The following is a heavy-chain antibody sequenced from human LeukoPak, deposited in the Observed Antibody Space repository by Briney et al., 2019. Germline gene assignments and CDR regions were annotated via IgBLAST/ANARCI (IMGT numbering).Heavy chain of an antibody. Sequence: PSETLSLTCAVSGYSISSGYYWGWIRQPPGKGLEWIGSIYHSGSTYYNPSLKSRVTISVDTSKNQFSLKLSSVTAADTAVYYCARGTNRPRYYYYYYYMDVWGKGTTVTVSS. CDR1: GYSISSGYY. J-gene: IGHJ6*03. D-gene: IGHD6-6*01. CDR2: IYHSGST. V-gene: IGHV4-38-2*01. CDR3: ARGTNRPRYYYYYYYMDV.